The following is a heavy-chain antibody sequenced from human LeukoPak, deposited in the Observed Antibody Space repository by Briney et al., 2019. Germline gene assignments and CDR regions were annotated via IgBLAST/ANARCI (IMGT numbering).Heavy chain of an antibody. J-gene: IGHJ4*02. CDR1: GGSLSSYY. CDR3: ARRSYSSGWFFDY. CDR2: IYYSGST. Sequence: SETLSLTCTVSGGSLSSYYWSWIRQPPGKGLEWIGYIYYSGSTNYNPSLKSRVTISVDTSKNQFSLKLSSVTAADTAVYYCARRSYSSGWFFDYWGQGTLVTVSS. D-gene: IGHD6-19*01. V-gene: IGHV4-59*08.